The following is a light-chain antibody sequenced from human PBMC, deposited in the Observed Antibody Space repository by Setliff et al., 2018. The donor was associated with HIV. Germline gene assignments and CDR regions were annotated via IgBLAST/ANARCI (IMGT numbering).Light chain of an antibody. CDR3: QVWDINPDLYV. J-gene: IGLJ1*01. CDR1: NIGGKS. Sequence: SYELTQPPSVSVAPGETAKITCGGNNIGGKSVHWYQQKTGQAPVLVVYDNTYRPSGIPERFPGSNSGNTATLTITRVEAGDEADYYCQVWDINPDLYVFGTATKVTVL. V-gene: IGLV3-21*02. CDR2: DNT.